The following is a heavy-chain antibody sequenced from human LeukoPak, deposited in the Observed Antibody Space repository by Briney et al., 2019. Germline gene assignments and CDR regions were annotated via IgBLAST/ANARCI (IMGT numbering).Heavy chain of an antibody. CDR3: VRGYCSSTSCPTLYYY. J-gene: IGHJ4*02. D-gene: IGHD2-2*01. V-gene: IGHV3-74*01. Sequence: GSLRLSSAASGFSFSSYWMHWVRQAPGKGLVWVSRINSDGSTTSYADSVKGRFTISRDNAKNTLYLQMNSLRAEDTAVYYCVRGYCSSTSCPTLYYYWGQGTLVTVSS. CDR1: GFSFSSYW. CDR2: INSDGSTT.